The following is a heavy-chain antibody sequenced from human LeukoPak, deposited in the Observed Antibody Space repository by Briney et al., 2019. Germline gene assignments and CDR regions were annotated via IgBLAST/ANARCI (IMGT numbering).Heavy chain of an antibody. Sequence: SETLSLTCAVYGGSFSGYYWSWIRQPPGKGLEWIGEINHSGSTNYNPSLKSRVTISVDTSKNQFSLKLSSVTAADTAVYYCARGRYFDYWGQGTLVTVSS. J-gene: IGHJ4*02. CDR3: ARGRYFDY. V-gene: IGHV4-34*01. CDR1: GGSFSGYY. CDR2: INHSGST.